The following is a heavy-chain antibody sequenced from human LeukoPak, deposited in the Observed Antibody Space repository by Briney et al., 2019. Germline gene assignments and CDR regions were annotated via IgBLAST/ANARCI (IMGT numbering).Heavy chain of an antibody. D-gene: IGHD5-12*01. CDR1: GGSFRGYY. V-gene: IGHV4-34*01. CDR2: INHSGST. CDR3: ARVEDSGYDWGYFDY. Sequence: SETLSLTCAVYGGSFRGYYWSWIRQPPGKGLEWIGEINHSGSTNYNPSLKSRVTISVDTSKNQFSLKLSSVTAADTAVYYCARVEDSGYDWGYFDYWGQGTLVTVSS. J-gene: IGHJ4*02.